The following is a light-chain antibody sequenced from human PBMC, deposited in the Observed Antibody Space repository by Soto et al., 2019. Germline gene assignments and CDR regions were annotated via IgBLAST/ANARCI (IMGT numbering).Light chain of an antibody. J-gene: IGLJ1*01. CDR3: CSYEGSYPNV. Sequence: QSALTQPRSVSGSPGQSVTISCTGTSSDVGGYNYVSWYQQHPGKAPKLMIYDVSKRPSGVPDRFSGSKSGNTASLTISGPQGGEEVVYSCCSYEGSYPNV. CDR2: DVS. CDR1: SSDVGGYNY. V-gene: IGLV2-11*01.